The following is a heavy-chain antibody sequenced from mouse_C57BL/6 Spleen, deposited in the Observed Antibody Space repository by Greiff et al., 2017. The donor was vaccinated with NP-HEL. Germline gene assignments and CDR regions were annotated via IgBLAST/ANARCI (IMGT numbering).Heavy chain of an antibody. Sequence: VQLQQSGAELARPGASVKLSCKASGYTFTSYGISWVKQRTGQGLEWIGEIYPRSGNTYSNEKFKGKATLTADKSSSTAYMEPRSLTSEDSAVYFCARELYYSKGYAMDYWGQGASVTVAS. D-gene: IGHD2-5*01. J-gene: IGHJ4*01. CDR2: IYPRSGNT. CDR3: ARELYYSKGYAMDY. CDR1: GYTFTSYG. V-gene: IGHV1-81*01.